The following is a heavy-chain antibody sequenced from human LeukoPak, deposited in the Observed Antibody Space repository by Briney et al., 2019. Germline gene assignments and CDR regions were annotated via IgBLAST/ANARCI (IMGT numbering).Heavy chain of an antibody. V-gene: IGHV1-18*01. J-gene: IGHJ5*02. CDR2: ISAYNGNT. CDR3: ARDFAWGSGGAPIDDNWLDP. D-gene: IGHD7-27*01. Sequence: ASVKVSCKASGYTFTSYGISWVRQAPGQGLEWMGWISAYNGNTNYAQKLQGRVTMTTDTSTSTAYMELRSLRFDDTAVYYCARDFAWGSGGAPIDDNWLDPWGQGILVTVSS. CDR1: GYTFTSYG.